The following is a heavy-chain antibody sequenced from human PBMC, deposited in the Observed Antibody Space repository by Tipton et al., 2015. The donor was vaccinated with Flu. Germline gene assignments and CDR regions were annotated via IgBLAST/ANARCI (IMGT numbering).Heavy chain of an antibody. CDR3: ARRDYSNYVSDPKSWFDP. D-gene: IGHD4-11*01. CDR2: VSRTGST. J-gene: IGHJ5*02. V-gene: IGHV4-39*07. CDR1: GGSISSGSYY. Sequence: TLSLTCSVSGGSISSGSYYWGWIRQFPGKGLEWIGTVSRTGSTIYNPSLKSRVTLSIDTSKNQFSLKMKSVTATDMAVYYCARRDYSNYVSDPKSWFDPWGQGTLVAVSS.